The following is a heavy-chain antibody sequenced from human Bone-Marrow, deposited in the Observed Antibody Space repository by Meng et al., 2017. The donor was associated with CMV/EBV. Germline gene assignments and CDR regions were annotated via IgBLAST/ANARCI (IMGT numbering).Heavy chain of an antibody. J-gene: IGHJ4*02. CDR1: GFTFSSYA. D-gene: IGHD1-26*01. CDR2: ITSSGGST. CDR3: AKGPWSGSYFFSDY. V-gene: IGHV3-23*01. Sequence: ASGFTFSSYAMSWVRQAPGKGLEWVSTITSSGGSTYHADSVKGRFTISRDNSKNTLYLQMNSLRAEDTAVYYCAKGPWSGSYFFSDYWGQGTLVTVSS.